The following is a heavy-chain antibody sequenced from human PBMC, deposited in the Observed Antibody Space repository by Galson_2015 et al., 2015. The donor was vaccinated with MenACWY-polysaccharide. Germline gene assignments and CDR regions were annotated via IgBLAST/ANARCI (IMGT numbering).Heavy chain of an antibody. Sequence: SVKVSCKASGYTFTNYDINWVRQATGQGLEWMGWINPKSGYSGYAQRFHGRVTLTKDTSISTAYLELSGLRSEDTAVYYCTRGPPNWGFDYWGQGTLVTVSS. D-gene: IGHD7-27*01. V-gene: IGHV1-8*01. CDR3: TRGPPNWGFDY. CDR2: INPKSGYS. CDR1: GYTFTNYD. J-gene: IGHJ4*02.